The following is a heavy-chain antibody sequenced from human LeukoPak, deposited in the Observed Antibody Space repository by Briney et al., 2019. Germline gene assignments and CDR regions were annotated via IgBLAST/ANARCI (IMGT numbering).Heavy chain of an antibody. CDR3: ARRGYSSSWYNLYYYYMDV. CDR2: ISSSSSYI. Sequence: PGGSLRLSCAASGFTFSSYSMNWVRQAPGKGLEWVSSISSSSSYIYYADSVKGRFTISRDNAKNSLYLQMNSLRAEDTAVYYCARRGYSSSWYNLYYYYMDVWGKGTTVTVSS. D-gene: IGHD6-13*01. CDR1: GFTFSSYS. J-gene: IGHJ6*03. V-gene: IGHV3-21*01.